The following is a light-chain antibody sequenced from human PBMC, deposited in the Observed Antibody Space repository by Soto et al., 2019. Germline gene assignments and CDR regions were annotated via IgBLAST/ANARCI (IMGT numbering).Light chain of an antibody. CDR3: AAWDDSLSEV. V-gene: IGLV1-47*01. J-gene: IGLJ1*01. CDR1: SSNIGSNY. CDR2: RNN. Sequence: QTVVTQPPSASGTPGQKVTISCSGSSSNIGSNYVYWYQQLPGTAPKLLIYRNNQRPSGAPDRFSGSKSGTSASLAISGLRSEDEADYYCAAWDDSLSEVFGTGTKVTVL.